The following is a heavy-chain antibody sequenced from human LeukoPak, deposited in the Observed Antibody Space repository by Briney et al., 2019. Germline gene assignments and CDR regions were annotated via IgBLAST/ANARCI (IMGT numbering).Heavy chain of an antibody. J-gene: IGHJ4*02. D-gene: IGHD6-19*01. Sequence: PSETLSLTCTVSGGSISSGGYYWSWIRQHPGKGLEWIGYIYHSGSTYYNPSLKSRVTISVDRSKNQFSLKLSSVTAADTAVYYCARVFSSGRNMDYWGQGTLVTVSS. V-gene: IGHV4-30-2*01. CDR3: ARVFSSGRNMDY. CDR2: IYHSGST. CDR1: GGSISSGGYY.